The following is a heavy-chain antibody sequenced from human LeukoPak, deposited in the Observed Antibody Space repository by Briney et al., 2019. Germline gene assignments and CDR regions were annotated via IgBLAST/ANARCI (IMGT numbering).Heavy chain of an antibody. D-gene: IGHD3-16*01. Sequence: GGSLRLSCTVSGFTVSSNSVSWVRQAPGKGLEWVSFIYSAGNTHYSDSVKGRFTISIDNSKNTLYLQMNSLRAEDTAVYYCARRAGAYTHPYDYWGQGTLVTVSS. J-gene: IGHJ4*02. CDR3: ARRAGAYTHPYDY. V-gene: IGHV3-53*01. CDR2: IYSAGNT. CDR1: GFTVSSNS.